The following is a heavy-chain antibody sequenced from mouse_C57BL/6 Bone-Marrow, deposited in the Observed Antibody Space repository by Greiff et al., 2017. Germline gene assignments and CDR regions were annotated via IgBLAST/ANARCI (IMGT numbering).Heavy chain of an antibody. CDR2: INPYNGGT. Sequence: EVQLQQSGPVLVKPGASVKMSCKASGYTFTDYYMNWVKQSHGKSLEWIGVINPYNGGTSYTQKFKGKATLTVDKSSSTAYMELNSLTSEDAAVYYCAIRSPYYFDYWGQGTTLTVSS. CDR3: AIRSPYYFDY. CDR1: GYTFTDYY. D-gene: IGHD1-1*01. J-gene: IGHJ2*01. V-gene: IGHV1-19*01.